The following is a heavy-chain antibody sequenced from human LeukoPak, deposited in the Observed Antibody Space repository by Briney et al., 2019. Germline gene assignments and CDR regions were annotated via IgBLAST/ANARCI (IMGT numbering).Heavy chain of an antibody. J-gene: IGHJ4*02. D-gene: IGHD6-6*01. CDR2: ISSSSSTI. CDR1: GFTFSSYS. V-gene: IGHV3-48*01. CDR3: ARHSTIAAPQTEY. Sequence: GGSLRLSCAASGFTFSSYSMNWVRQAPGKGLEWVSYISSSSSTIYYADSVKGRFTISRDNAKNSLYLQMNSLRAEDTAVYYCARHSTIAAPQTEYWGQGTLVTVSS.